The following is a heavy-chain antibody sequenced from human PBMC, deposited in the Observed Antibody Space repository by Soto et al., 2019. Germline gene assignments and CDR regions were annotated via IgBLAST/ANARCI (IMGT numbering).Heavy chain of an antibody. V-gene: IGHV1-2*02. CDR2: INPNTGGT. D-gene: IGHD3-22*01. CDR3: ARDRDQYYYDSSGYPPLN. CDR1: GYTFTGYY. J-gene: IGHJ4*02. Sequence: QVPLVQSGAEVKKPGASVKVSCKASGYTFTGYYMHWVRQAPGQGLEWMGWINPNTGGTNYAQKFQGRVTMTRDTSISTAYMELSRLRFDDTAVYYCARDRDQYYYDSSGYPPLNWGQGTLVTVSS.